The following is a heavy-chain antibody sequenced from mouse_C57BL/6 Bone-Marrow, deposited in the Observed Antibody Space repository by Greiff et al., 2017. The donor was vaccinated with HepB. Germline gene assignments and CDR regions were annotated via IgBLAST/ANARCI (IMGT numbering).Heavy chain of an antibody. CDR1: GYTFTSYG. CDR2: IYPRSGNT. Sequence: VMLVESGAELARPGASVKLSCKASGYTFTSYGISWVKQRTGQGLEWIGEIYPRSGNTYYNEKFKGKATLTADKSSSTAYMELRSLTSEDSAVYFCARLRYSGGFDYWGQGTTLTVSS. J-gene: IGHJ2*01. V-gene: IGHV1-81*01. CDR3: ARLRYSGGFDY. D-gene: IGHD2-14*01.